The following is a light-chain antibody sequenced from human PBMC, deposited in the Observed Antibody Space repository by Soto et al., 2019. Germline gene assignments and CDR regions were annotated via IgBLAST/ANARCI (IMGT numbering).Light chain of an antibody. CDR2: WAS. CDR3: QQYSSTPRALN. V-gene: IGKV4-1*01. CDR1: QSVFYSANHQNS. Sequence: DIVMTQSPDSLAVSLGERATINCKSSQSVFYSANHQNSLAWYPQKPGQPPKLLIYWASTRASGVPDRFSGCGSGTYFTLTISSLQAEDVSVYYCQQYSSTPRALNFGGGTKVEIK. J-gene: IGKJ4*01.